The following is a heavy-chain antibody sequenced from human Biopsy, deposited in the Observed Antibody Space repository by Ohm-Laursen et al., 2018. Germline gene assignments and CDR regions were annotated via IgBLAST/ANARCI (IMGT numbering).Heavy chain of an antibody. D-gene: IGHD3-3*01. J-gene: IGHJ4*02. CDR1: GYTFTNYG. CDR3: ARDRWPHVTLLGLVVFDF. CDR2: IRPYNGDT. V-gene: IGHV1-18*01. Sequence: ASVKVSCKASGYTFTNYGISWARQAPGQGLEWMGWIRPYNGDTDYAQKLQGRVTMTTDTSTSTAYIDLRSLRSDDTAVYYRARDRWPHVTLLGLVVFDFWGQGTLVIVSS.